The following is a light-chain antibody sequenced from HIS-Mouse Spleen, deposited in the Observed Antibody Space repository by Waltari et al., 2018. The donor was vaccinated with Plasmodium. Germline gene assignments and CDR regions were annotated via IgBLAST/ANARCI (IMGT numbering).Light chain of an antibody. CDR3: YSTDSSGNHRV. CDR2: EDS. Sequence: SYELTQPPSVSVSPGHTARITCPGDALPKKYAYWYQQKSGQAPVLVIYEDSKRPPGIPERISGSSSGTMATLTISGAQVEDEADYYCYSTDSSGNHRVFGGGTKLTVL. J-gene: IGLJ3*02. CDR1: ALPKKY. V-gene: IGLV3-10*01.